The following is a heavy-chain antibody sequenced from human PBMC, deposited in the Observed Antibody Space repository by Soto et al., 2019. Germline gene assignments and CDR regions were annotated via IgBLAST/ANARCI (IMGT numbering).Heavy chain of an antibody. CDR1: GFTSSSYA. CDR3: ARDAGYCSGGSCYSDVYYYYGMDV. J-gene: IGHJ6*02. CDR2: ISYDGSNK. Sequence: GGSLRLSCAASGFTSSSYAMHWVRQAPGKGLEWVAVISYDGSNKYYADYVKGRFTISRDNSKNTLYLQMNSLRAEDTAVYYCARDAGYCSGGSCYSDVYYYYGMDVWGQGTTVTVSS. V-gene: IGHV3-30-3*01. D-gene: IGHD2-15*01.